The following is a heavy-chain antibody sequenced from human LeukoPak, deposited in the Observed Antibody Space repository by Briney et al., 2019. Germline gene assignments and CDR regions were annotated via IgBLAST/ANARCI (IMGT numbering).Heavy chain of an antibody. CDR1: GFTFDDYA. CDR2: ISWNSGSI. J-gene: IGHJ4*02. V-gene: IGHV3-9*01. D-gene: IGHD4-23*01. Sequence: GGSLRLSCAASGFTFDDYAMHWVRQAPGKGLEGVSGISWNSGSIGYADSVKGRFTISRDNAKNSLYLQMNSLRAEDTALYYCAKDILSGNGPFDYWGQGTLVTVSS. CDR3: AKDILSGNGPFDY.